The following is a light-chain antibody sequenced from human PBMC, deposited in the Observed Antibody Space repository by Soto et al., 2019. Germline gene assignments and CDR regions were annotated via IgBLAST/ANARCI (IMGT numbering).Light chain of an antibody. CDR3: HHCDISPP. CDR2: GAS. CDR1: QSVGSNY. J-gene: IGKJ4*01. V-gene: IGKV3-20*01. Sequence: EIVLTQSPDTLSLSPGERATLSCRASQSVGSNYLAWYQQKPGQAPRLLIYGASNRANGIPDRFGGSGSGTHFTLTISRLEPEDFAVYHCHHCDISPPFGGGTKVEIK.